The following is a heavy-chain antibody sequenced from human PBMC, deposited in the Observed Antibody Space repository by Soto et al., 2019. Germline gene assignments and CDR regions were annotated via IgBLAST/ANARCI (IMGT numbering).Heavy chain of an antibody. Sequence: SETLSLTCTVSGGSISSSSYYWGWIRQPPGKGLEWIGSIYYSGSTYYNPSLKSRVTISVDTSKNQFSLKLSSVTAADTAVYYCARNFCGFDPWGQGTLVTVSS. CDR3: ARNFCGFDP. J-gene: IGHJ5*02. V-gene: IGHV4-39*01. CDR1: GGSISSSSYY. CDR2: IYYSGST.